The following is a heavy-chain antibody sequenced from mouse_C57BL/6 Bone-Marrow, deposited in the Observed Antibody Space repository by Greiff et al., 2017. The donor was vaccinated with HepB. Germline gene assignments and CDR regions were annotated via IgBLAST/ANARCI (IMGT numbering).Heavy chain of an antibody. CDR1: GYTFTSYW. D-gene: IGHD2-1*01. CDR2: IHPNSGST. Sequence: QVQLKQPGAELVKPGASVKLSCKASGYTFTSYWMHWVKQRPGQGLEWIGMIHPNSGSTNYNEKFKSKATLTVDKSSSTAYMQLSSLTSEDSAVYYCARPLYGNYPLFAYWGQGTLVTVSA. J-gene: IGHJ3*01. V-gene: IGHV1-64*01. CDR3: ARPLYGNYPLFAY.